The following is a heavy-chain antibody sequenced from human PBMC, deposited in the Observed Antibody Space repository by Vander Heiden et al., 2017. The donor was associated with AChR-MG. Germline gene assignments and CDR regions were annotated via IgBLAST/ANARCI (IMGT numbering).Heavy chain of an antibody. CDR2: ISGSGGST. CDR3: AKNTLSGGSYAY. CDR1: GFTFSSYA. Sequence: EVQLLESGGGLVQPGGSLRLSCAASGFTFSSYAMSWVRQAPGKGLEWVSAISGSGGSTYYADAVKGRFTISRDNSKKTLYLKMKRMRAEDTAVYYFAKNTLSGGSYAYWGQGTLVTVSS. D-gene: IGHD1-26*01. J-gene: IGHJ4*02. V-gene: IGHV3-23*01.